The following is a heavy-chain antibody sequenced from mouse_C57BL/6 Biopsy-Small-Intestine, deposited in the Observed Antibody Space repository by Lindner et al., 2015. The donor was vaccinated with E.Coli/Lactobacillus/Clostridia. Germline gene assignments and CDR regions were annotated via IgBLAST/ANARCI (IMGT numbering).Heavy chain of an antibody. D-gene: IGHD2-4*01. CDR1: GYAFSGYW. J-gene: IGHJ1*03. CDR2: IYPGDGDT. V-gene: IGHV1-80*01. CDR3: TKVDYDYDNWYFDV. Sequence: VQLQESGPELVKPGASVKISCKASGYAFSGYWMNWVKQRPGKGLEWIGQIYPGDGDTNYNGKFKGKATITADTSSNTAYLQLSSLTSEDTAVYYCTKVDYDYDNWYFDVWGTGTTVTVSS.